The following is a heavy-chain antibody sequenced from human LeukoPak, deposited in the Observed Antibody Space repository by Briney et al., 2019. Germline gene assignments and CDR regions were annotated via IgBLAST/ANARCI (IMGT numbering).Heavy chain of an antibody. D-gene: IGHD4-23*01. J-gene: IGHJ5*02. CDR3: TRGGHDYGGSFDT. CDR2: ISAGGRT. Sequence: SQTLSLTCAISGASIASGSYHWDWIRQPAGSRPEYIGRISAGGRTDYNPSLKSRLTISMDTSKNHVSLRLSSATAADTAVYYCTRGGHDYGGSFDTWGQGILVTVSS. V-gene: IGHV4-61*02. CDR1: GASIASGSYH.